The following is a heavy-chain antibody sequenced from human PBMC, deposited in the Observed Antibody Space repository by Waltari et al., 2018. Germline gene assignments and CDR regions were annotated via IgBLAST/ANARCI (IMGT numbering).Heavy chain of an antibody. CDR2: INVDGGYI. Sequence: EVHLAESGGGVVQPGGSLRLSCTGSGFRLGDYWWHWGRQAPGKGLEWVSRINVDGGYISYGDSVKGRFTISRDNAKNTVFLQLNSLRADDTAVYFCARKAGSGYPYGPFYYDNWGQGTLVTVSS. V-gene: IGHV3-74*01. CDR1: GFRLGDYW. CDR3: ARKAGSGYPYGPFYYDN. J-gene: IGHJ4*02. D-gene: IGHD5-12*01.